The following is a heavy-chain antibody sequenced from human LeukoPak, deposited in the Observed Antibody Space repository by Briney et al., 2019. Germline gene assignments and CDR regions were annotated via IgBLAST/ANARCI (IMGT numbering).Heavy chain of an antibody. CDR1: GDSISTSNSY. V-gene: IGHV4-39*01. CDR2: IYYSGNT. CDR3: AKGGLLWFGEFFPFDY. D-gene: IGHD3-10*01. Sequence: SETLSLTCTVSGDSISTSNSYWGWIRQPPGKGLEWIGSIYYSGNTYYNASLKSRVTISVDTSKNQFSLKLDSVTAADTAVYYCAKGGLLWFGEFFPFDYWGQGTLVTVSS. J-gene: IGHJ4*02.